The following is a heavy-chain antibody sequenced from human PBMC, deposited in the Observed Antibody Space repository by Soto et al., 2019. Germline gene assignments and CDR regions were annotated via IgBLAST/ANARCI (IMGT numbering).Heavy chain of an antibody. CDR2: IIPIFGTA. CDR1: GGTFSSYA. D-gene: IGHD4-17*01. CDR3: AEAPDYGDSGYYYYGMDV. V-gene: IGHV1-69*13. J-gene: IGHJ6*02. Sequence: SVKVSCKASGGTFSSYAISWVRQAPGQGLEWMGGIIPIFGTANYAQKFQGRVTITADESTSTAYMELSSLRSEDTAVYYCAEAPDYGDSGYYYYGMDVWGQGTTVTVSS.